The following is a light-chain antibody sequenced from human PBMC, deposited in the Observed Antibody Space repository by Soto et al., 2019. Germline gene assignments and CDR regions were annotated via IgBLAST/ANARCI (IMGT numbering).Light chain of an antibody. CDR3: TSYAGGNNV. J-gene: IGLJ1*01. CDR2: EVN. CDR1: SSDVGGYNY. V-gene: IGLV2-8*01. Sequence: QSALTQPPSASGSPGQSVTISCTGTSSDVGGYNYVSWYQQHPGKVPKLMVYEVNKRPSGVPDRFSGSKSGNTASLTVSGLQAEDEGDYYCTSYAGGNNVFGTGTQVTVL.